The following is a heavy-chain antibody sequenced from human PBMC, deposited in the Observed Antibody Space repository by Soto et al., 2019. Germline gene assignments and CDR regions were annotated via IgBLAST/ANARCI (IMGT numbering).Heavy chain of an antibody. CDR3: ARGTSNYYDSSGYYYFDY. V-gene: IGHV1-69*13. CDR2: IIPIFGTA. CDR1: GGTFSSYA. J-gene: IGHJ4*02. Sequence: SVKVSCKASGGTFSSYAISWVRQAPGQGLEWMGGIIPIFGTANYAQKFQGRVTITAGESTSTAYMELSSLRSEDTAVYYCARGTSNYYDSSGYYYFDYWGQGTLVTVSS. D-gene: IGHD3-22*01.